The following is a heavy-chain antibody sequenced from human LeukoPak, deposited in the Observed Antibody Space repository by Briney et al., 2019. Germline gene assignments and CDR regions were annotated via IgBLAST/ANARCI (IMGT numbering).Heavy chain of an antibody. CDR1: GFIFNSHS. J-gene: IGHJ4*02. D-gene: IGHD3-22*01. CDR3: AREDATYYYDSSGYYAY. Sequence: PGGSLRLSCAASGFIFNSHSMNWVRQAPGKGLEWVSSISSTSSYIYYADSVKSRFTISRDNAKNTLYLQMNSLRAEDTAVYYCAREDATYYYDSSGYYAYWGQGTLVTVSS. CDR2: ISSTSSYI. V-gene: IGHV3-21*01.